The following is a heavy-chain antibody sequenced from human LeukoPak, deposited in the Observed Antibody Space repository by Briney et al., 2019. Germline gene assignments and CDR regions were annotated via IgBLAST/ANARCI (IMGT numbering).Heavy chain of an antibody. CDR3: ATHSSGYDSGNDAFDI. Sequence: KASQTLSLTCTVSGGSISSGDYYWSWIRQAPGKGLEWIGYIYYSGSTYYNPSLKSRVTISVDTSKNRFSLKLSSVTAADTAVYYCATHSSGYDSGNDAFDIWGQGTMVTVSS. D-gene: IGHD3-22*01. V-gene: IGHV4-30-4*08. CDR1: GGSISSGDYY. CDR2: IYYSGST. J-gene: IGHJ3*02.